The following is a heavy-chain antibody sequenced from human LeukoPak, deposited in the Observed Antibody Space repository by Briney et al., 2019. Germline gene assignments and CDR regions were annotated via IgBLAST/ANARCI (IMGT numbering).Heavy chain of an antibody. CDR3: ASLVVRVDSCGWPFDY. D-gene: IGHD6-19*01. CDR1: GGSISSYY. J-gene: IGHJ4*02. CDR2: IYYSGST. Sequence: PSETLSLTCTVSGGSISSYYWSWIRQPPGKGLEWIGYIYYSGSTNYNPSLKSRVTISVDTSKNQFSLKLSSVTAADTAVYYCASLVVRVDSCGWPFDYWGQGTLVTVSS. V-gene: IGHV4-59*01.